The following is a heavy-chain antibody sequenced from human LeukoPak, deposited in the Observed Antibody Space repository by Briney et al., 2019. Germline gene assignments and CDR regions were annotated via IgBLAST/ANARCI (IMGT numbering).Heavy chain of an antibody. CDR1: GGSISSSNW. J-gene: IGHJ4*02. CDR3: ASQVDTAMGDFDY. D-gene: IGHD5-18*01. Sequence: TSETLSLTCAVSGGSISSSNWWSWVRQPPGKGLEWIGEISHSGSTNYNPSLKSRVTISVDTSKNQFSLKLSSVTAADTAVYYCASQVDTAMGDFDYWGQGTLVTVSS. V-gene: IGHV4-4*02. CDR2: ISHSGST.